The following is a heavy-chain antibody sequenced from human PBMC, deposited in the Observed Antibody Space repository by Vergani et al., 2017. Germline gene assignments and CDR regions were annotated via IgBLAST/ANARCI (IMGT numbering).Heavy chain of an antibody. Sequence: QVQLQESGPGLVKPSETLSLTCTVSGGSISSYYWSWIRQPPGKGLEWIGYIYYSGSTNYNPSLKSRVTIPVHTSKNQFSLKLSSVTAADTAVYYCARGVGFYYASSGYYSGYWYFDLWGRGTLVTVSS. CDR3: ARGVGFYYASSGYYSGYWYFDL. D-gene: IGHD3-22*01. J-gene: IGHJ2*01. CDR1: GGSISSYY. CDR2: IYYSGST. V-gene: IGHV4-59*01.